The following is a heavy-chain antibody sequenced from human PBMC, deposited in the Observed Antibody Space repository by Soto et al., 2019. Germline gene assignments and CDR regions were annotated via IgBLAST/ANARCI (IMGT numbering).Heavy chain of an antibody. D-gene: IGHD2-15*01. V-gene: IGHV3-30-3*01. Sequence: GGSLRLSCAASGFTFSSYAMHWVRQAPGKGLEWVAVITYDGGNTYYADSVKGRFTISRDNTKNTLYLQMNSLRAEDTAVYYCARDYYTVCSGFTVLDYWGQGTLVTVSS. CDR1: GFTFSSYA. J-gene: IGHJ4*02. CDR3: ARDYYTVCSGFTVLDY. CDR2: ITYDGGNT.